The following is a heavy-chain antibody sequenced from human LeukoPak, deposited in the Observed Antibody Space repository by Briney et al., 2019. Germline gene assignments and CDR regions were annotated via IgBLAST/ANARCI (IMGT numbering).Heavy chain of an antibody. CDR1: VYSFSRFY. Sequence: ASVKVSCKASVYSFSRFYMHWVRQAPGQGLEWMGWIIPNTGGTNYAQKFQGRVTMTRDTTISTAYMELSSLRSDDTAVYYCAREWLIVVTGTGHLDYWGQGTLVTVSS. V-gene: IGHV1-2*02. J-gene: IGHJ4*02. CDR3: AREWLIVVTGTGHLDY. D-gene: IGHD6-19*01. CDR2: IIPNTGGT.